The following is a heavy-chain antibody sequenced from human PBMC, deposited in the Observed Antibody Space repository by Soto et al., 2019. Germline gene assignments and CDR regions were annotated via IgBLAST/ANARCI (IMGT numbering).Heavy chain of an antibody. CDR2: IYWDDDK. CDR3: AQIPNYYQYDWFDP. D-gene: IGHD3-16*01. CDR1: GFSLTTRGVG. J-gene: IGHJ5*02. V-gene: IGHV2-5*02. Sequence: QITLMETGPTLVKPAQTLTLTCTFSGFSLTTRGVGVGWIRQPPGKALECLALIYWDDDKRYSPSLQSRLSITKDTSKNQVVLTMTNVDPVDTATYYCAQIPNYYQYDWFDPWGQGTLVSVSS.